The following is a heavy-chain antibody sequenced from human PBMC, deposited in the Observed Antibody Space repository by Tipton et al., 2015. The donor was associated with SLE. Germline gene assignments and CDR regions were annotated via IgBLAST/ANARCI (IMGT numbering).Heavy chain of an antibody. CDR2: ISYGGRS. CDR1: GVSISDHS. CDR3: ARRFRDTSYVAY. Sequence: TLSLTCTVSGVSISDHSWDWIRQPPGTGLEWIGYISYGGRSNYNPSLKSQVTISLDTSKNQVSLKVSSVTAADTAVYYCARRFRDTSYVAYWGEGTLVTISS. J-gene: IGHJ4*02. V-gene: IGHV4-59*08.